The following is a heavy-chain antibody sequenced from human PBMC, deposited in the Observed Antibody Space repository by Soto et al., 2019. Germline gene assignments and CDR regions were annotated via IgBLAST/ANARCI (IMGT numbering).Heavy chain of an antibody. D-gene: IGHD2-2*01. V-gene: IGHV5-10-1*04. CDR1: GYSFTSYW. CDR2: IDPSDSYT. Sequence: GESLKISCKGSGYSFTSYWISWVRQMPGKGLEWMGRIDPSDSYTNYSPSFQGQVTISADKSISTAYLQWSSLKASDTAMYYCARAPLVVVPAANFDYWGQGTLVTVSS. CDR3: ARAPLVVVPAANFDY. J-gene: IGHJ4*02.